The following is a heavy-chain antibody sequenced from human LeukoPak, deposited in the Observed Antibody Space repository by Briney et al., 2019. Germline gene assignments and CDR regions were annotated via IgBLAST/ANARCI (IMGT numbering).Heavy chain of an antibody. CDR2: ISGSGGST. Sequence: GGSLRLSCAASGFTFSSYAMSWVRQAPGKGLEWVSAISGSGGSTYYADSVKGRFTISRDNSKNTLYLQMNSLRAEDTAVYYCARSTQLTTVVTLYFQHWGQGTLVTVSS. J-gene: IGHJ1*01. V-gene: IGHV3-23*01. CDR1: GFTFSSYA. D-gene: IGHD4-23*01. CDR3: ARSTQLTTVVTLYFQH.